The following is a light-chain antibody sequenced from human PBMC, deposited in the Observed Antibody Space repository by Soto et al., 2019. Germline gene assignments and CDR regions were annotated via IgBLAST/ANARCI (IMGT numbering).Light chain of an antibody. CDR1: SSDVGGYNY. CDR2: DVS. J-gene: IGLJ1*01. Sequence: QSVLTQPASVSGSPGQSITISYTGTSSDVGGYNYVSWHQQHPGKAPKLMIYDVSNRPSGVSNRFSGSKSGNTASLTISGLQAEDEADYYCRSYTTSSLYVFGTGTKVTVL. V-gene: IGLV2-14*01. CDR3: RSYTTSSLYV.